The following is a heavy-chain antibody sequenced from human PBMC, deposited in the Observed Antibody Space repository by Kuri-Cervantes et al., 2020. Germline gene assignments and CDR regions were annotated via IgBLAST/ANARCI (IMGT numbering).Heavy chain of an antibody. D-gene: IGHD3-9*01. CDR1: GLTFSSYS. J-gene: IGHJ4*02. V-gene: IGHV3-48*02. CDR3: ARDPLRVFDWLSEYYFDY. CDR2: ISSSSTTI. Sequence: GESLKISCAASGLTFSSYSINWVRQAPGKGLEWVSYISSSSTTIYYADSVKGRFTISRDNAKNSLYLQMNSLRDEDTAVYYCARDPLRVFDWLSEYYFDYWGQGTLVTVSS.